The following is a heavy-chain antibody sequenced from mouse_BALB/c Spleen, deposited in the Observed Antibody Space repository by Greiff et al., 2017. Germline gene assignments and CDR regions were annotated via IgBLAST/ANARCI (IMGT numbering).Heavy chain of an antibody. J-gene: IGHJ2*01. Sequence: EVMLVESGGGLVQPKGSLKLSCAASGFTFNTYAMHWVCQAPGKGLEWVARIRSKSNNYATYYADSVKDRFTISRDDSQSMLYLQMNNLKTEDTAMYYCVREDYGSSFDYWGQGTTLTVSS. D-gene: IGHD1-1*01. CDR2: IRSKSNNYAT. V-gene: IGHV10-3*03. CDR1: GFTFNTYA. CDR3: VREDYGSSFDY.